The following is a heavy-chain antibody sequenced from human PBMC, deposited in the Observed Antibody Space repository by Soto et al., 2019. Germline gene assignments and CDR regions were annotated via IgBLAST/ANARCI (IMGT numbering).Heavy chain of an antibody. V-gene: IGHV3-21*01. CDR2: ISSSSSYI. CDR1: GFTFSSYS. CDR3: ARCPPSAVADYYFDY. D-gene: IGHD6-19*01. Sequence: EVQLVESGGGLVKPGGSLRLSCAASGFTFSSYSMNWVRQAPGKGLEWDSSISSSSSYIYYADSVKGRFTISRDNAKNSLYLQMNSLRAEDTAVYYCARCPPSAVADYYFDYWGQGTLVTVSS. J-gene: IGHJ4*02.